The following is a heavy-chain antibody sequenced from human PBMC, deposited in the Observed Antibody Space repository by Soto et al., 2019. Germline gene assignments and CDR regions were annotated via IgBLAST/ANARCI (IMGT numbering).Heavy chain of an antibody. J-gene: IGHJ4*02. D-gene: IGHD6-19*01. V-gene: IGHV3-30-3*01. CDR1: GFTFSIYA. CDR3: ARPYSSGWYGDLDY. Sequence: GTLRISCTASGFTFSIYAIHWVRQAPGKGLEWVAVISYDGSNKYYADSVKGRFTISRDNSKNTMYLQMNSLRVEDTAVYYCARPYSSGWYGDLDYWGQGTLVTVSS. CDR2: ISYDGSNK.